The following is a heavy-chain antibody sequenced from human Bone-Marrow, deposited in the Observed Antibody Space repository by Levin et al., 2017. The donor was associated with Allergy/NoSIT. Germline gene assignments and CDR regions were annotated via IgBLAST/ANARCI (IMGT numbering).Heavy chain of an antibody. CDR3: ARDSEIVATNYFFDY. D-gene: IGHD5-12*01. J-gene: IGHJ4*02. Sequence: GGSLRLSCVASGFTFSSYWMTWVRQSPGKGLEWVAKIKHDGSETYYVDSVKGRFSIIRDNTKNSLYLQISSLRAEDTAVYYCARDSEIVATNYFFDYWGQGTLVTVSS. CDR1: GFTFSSYW. V-gene: IGHV3-7*01. CDR2: IKHDGSET.